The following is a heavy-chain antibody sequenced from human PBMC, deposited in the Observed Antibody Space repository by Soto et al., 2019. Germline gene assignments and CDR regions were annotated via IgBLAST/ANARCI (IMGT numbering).Heavy chain of an antibody. V-gene: IGHV4-39*01. D-gene: IGHD6-13*01. CDR3: ARFSGIAAAGRTFLFDN. Sequence: PSETLSLTCTVTGDSINNRSYYWGWIRQPPGKGLEWIGSIYYSGSTYNNPSLKSRVSMSVDTSKNQFSLKLRSVTAADTALYYCARFSGIAAAGRTFLFDNWGQGTLVTVSS. J-gene: IGHJ4*02. CDR1: GDSINNRSYY. CDR2: IYYSGST.